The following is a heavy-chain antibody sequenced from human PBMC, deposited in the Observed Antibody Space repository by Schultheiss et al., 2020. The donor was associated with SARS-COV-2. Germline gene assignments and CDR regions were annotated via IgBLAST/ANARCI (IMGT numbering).Heavy chain of an antibody. J-gene: IGHJ4*02. Sequence: LSLTCTVSGGSISSYYWSWIRQPPGKGLEWIGYIYYSGSTNYNPSLKSRVTISVDTSKNQFSLKLSSVTAADTAVYYCARDGSSTGYFDYWGQGTLVTVSS. CDR1: GGSISSYY. D-gene: IGHD6-6*01. CDR3: ARDGSSTGYFDY. V-gene: IGHV4-59*12. CDR2: IYYSGST.